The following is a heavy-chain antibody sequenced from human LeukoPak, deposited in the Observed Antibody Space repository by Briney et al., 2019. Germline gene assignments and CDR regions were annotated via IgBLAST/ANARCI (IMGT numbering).Heavy chain of an antibody. V-gene: IGHV4-31*03. Sequence: SQTLSLTCTVSGGSISSGGYYWSWIRQHPGKGLEWTGYIYYSGSTYYNPSLKSRVTISVDTSKNQFSLKLSSVTAADTAVYYCARGIRGSWFDYWGQGTLVTVSS. CDR3: ARGIRGSWFDY. D-gene: IGHD2-21*01. CDR2: IYYSGST. CDR1: GGSISSGGYY. J-gene: IGHJ4*02.